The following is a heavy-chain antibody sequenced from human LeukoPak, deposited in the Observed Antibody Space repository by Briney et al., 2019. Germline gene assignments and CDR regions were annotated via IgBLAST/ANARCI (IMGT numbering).Heavy chain of an antibody. CDR2: ISAYNGNT. Sequence: GASVKVSCKASGYTFTSYGISWVRQAPGQGLEWMGWISAYNGNTNYAQKLQGRVTTTTDTSTSTAYMELRSLRSDDTAVYYYARDLGYYDILTGYSPYYFDYWGQGTLVTVSS. CDR1: GYTFTSYG. D-gene: IGHD3-9*01. J-gene: IGHJ4*02. CDR3: ARDLGYYDILTGYSPYYFDY. V-gene: IGHV1-18*04.